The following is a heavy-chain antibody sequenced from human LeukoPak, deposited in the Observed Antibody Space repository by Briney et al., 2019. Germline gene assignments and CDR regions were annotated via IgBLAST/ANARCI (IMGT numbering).Heavy chain of an antibody. Sequence: SETLSLTCTVSGGSISSYYWSWIRQPPGKGLEWIGYIYYSGSTNYNPSLKSRVTISVDTSKNQFSLKLSSVTAADTAVYYCARHDYGDWFDPWGQGTLVTVSS. CDR1: GGSISSYY. V-gene: IGHV4-59*08. CDR2: IYYSGST. D-gene: IGHD3-16*01. J-gene: IGHJ5*02. CDR3: ARHDYGDWFDP.